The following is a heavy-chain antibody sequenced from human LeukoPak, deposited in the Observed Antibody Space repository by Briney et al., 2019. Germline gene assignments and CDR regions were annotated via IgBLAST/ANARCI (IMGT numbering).Heavy chain of an antibody. CDR3: ARSGVATCHY. CDR1: GFTFSDYA. D-gene: IGHD3-10*01. Sequence: GGSLRLSCQASGFTFSDYAMSWVRQAPGKGLEWVSSINPDGGSFFADSVKGRFTISRDDSRSVVYLQINTLSAEDTAVYYCARSGVATCHYWGQGILVTVSS. CDR2: INPDGGS. V-gene: IGHV3-23*01. J-gene: IGHJ4*02.